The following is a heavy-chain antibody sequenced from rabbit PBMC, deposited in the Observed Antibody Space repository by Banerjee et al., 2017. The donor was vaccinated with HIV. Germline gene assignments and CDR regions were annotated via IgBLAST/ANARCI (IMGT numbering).Heavy chain of an antibody. V-gene: IGHV1S40*01. CDR2: IAAGSSGST. CDR1: GFSFSGSYH. J-gene: IGHJ4*01. CDR3: ARGAYAGSSAYYIRTWDWYYFDL. D-gene: IGHD1-1*01. Sequence: QSLEESGGDLVKPGASLTLTCTASGFSFSGSYHMCWVRQAPGKGLEWIGCIAAGSSGSTYYASWAKGRFTISKTSSTTVTLQMTSLTAADTATYFCARGAYAGSSAYYIRTWDWYYFDLWGQGSLVTVS.